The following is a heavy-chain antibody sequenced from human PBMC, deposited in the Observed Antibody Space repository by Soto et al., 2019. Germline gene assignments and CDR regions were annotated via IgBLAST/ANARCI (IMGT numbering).Heavy chain of an antibody. CDR2: IIPIFGTA. D-gene: IGHD3-3*01. CDR1: GGTFSSYA. J-gene: IGHJ6*02. Sequence: GASVKVSCKASGGTFSSYAISWVRQAPGQGLEWMGGIIPIFGTANYAQKFQGRVTITADKSTSTAYMELSSLRSEDTAVYYCASRRITIFGVVIAYGMDVWGQGTTVTVSS. V-gene: IGHV1-69*06. CDR3: ASRRITIFGVVIAYGMDV.